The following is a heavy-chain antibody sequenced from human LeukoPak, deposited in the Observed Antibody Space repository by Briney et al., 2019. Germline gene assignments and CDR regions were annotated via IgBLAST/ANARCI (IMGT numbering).Heavy chain of an antibody. J-gene: IGHJ4*02. CDR2: ISSSGSTI. CDR3: ARVVITNSDY. D-gene: IGHD3-16*01. CDR1: GFTFSSYE. V-gene: IGHV3-48*03. Sequence: PGGSLRLSCAASGFTFSSYEMNWVRQAPGKGLEWVSYISSSGSTIYYADSVKGRFTISRDNAKNSLYLQMNSLRAEDTAVYYCARVVITNSDYWGQGTLVTVSS.